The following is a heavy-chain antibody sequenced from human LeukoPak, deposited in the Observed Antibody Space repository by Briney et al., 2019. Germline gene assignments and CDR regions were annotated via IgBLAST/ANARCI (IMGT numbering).Heavy chain of an antibody. V-gene: IGHV4-59*13. Sequence: KPSETLSLTCTVSGGSISSYYWSWIRQPPGKGLEWIGYIYYSGSTNYNPSLKSRVTISVDTSKNQFSLKLSSVTAADTAVYYCARVHGDYEHFDYWGQGTLVTVSS. CDR1: GGSISSYY. J-gene: IGHJ4*02. CDR2: IYYSGST. CDR3: ARVHGDYEHFDY. D-gene: IGHD4-17*01.